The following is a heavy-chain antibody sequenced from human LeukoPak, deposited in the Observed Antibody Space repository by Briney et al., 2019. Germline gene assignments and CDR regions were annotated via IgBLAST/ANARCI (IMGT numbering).Heavy chain of an antibody. Sequence: ASVKVSCKASGYTFTSYGISWVRQAPGQGLEWMGWISAYNGNTNYAQKLQGRVTMTTDTSTSTAYMELRSLRSDDTAVYYCARHTATPRYCSGGSCYSSWFDPWGQGTLVTVSS. CDR1: GYTFTSYG. D-gene: IGHD2-15*01. CDR3: ARHTATPRYCSGGSCYSSWFDP. CDR2: ISAYNGNT. J-gene: IGHJ5*02. V-gene: IGHV1-18*01.